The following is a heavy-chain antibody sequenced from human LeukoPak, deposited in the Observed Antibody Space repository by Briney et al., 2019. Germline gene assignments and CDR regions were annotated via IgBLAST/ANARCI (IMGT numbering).Heavy chain of an antibody. Sequence: AASVTVSCKASGGTFSSYAISWVRQAPGQGLEWMGGIIPIFGTANYAQKFQGRVTITADESTSTAYMELSSLRSEDTAVYYCARDRHGGYSGRLMRPYYYYYMDVWGKGTAVTVSS. CDR1: GGTFSSYA. CDR2: IIPIFGTA. CDR3: ARDRHGGYSGRLMRPYYYYYMDV. J-gene: IGHJ6*03. D-gene: IGHD5-12*01. V-gene: IGHV1-69*13.